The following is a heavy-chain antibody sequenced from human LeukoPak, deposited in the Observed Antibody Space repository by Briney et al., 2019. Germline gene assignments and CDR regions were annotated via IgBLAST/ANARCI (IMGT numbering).Heavy chain of an antibody. Sequence: ASVKVSCKASGYTFTVYGISWVRQAPGQGLEWMGWISTYNGNTNYAQNLQGRVTMTTDTSTSTAYMELTSLRSDDTAVYYCARTNGGYEYNWGQGTRVIVSS. CDR1: GYTFTVYG. J-gene: IGHJ4*02. CDR2: ISTYNGNT. CDR3: ARTNGGYEYN. V-gene: IGHV1-18*04. D-gene: IGHD5-12*01.